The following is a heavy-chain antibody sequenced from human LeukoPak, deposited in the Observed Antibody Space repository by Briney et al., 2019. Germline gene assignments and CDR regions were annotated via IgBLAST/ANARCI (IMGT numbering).Heavy chain of an antibody. CDR1: GFTFSNAW. V-gene: IGHV3-49*04. D-gene: IGHD4-17*01. CDR3: TRETTPYY. J-gene: IGHJ4*02. CDR2: IRSKAYGGTT. Sequence: GGSLRLSYAPSGFTFSNAWMSWVRQAPGKGLEWVGFIRSKAYGGTTEYAASVKGRFTISRDDSKSIAYLQMNSLKTEDTAVYYCTRETTPYYWGQGTLVTVSS.